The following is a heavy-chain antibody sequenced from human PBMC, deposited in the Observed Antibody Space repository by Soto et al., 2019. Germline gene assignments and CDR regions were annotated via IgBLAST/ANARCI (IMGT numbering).Heavy chain of an antibody. J-gene: IGHJ4*02. CDR1: GGTFNTYA. V-gene: IGHV1-69*19. CDR3: AREVQVHNPAFVY. D-gene: IGHD1-1*01. CDR2: ISPMFGAA. Sequence: QVQLVQSGAEMKKPGSSVKVSCQSSGGTFNTYAMNWVRQAPGQGPEWMGDISPMFGAANYAPKFQGRVTITADESTGTSYMQLSSLTSKDAALYFCAREVQVHNPAFVYWGQGTLVTVSS.